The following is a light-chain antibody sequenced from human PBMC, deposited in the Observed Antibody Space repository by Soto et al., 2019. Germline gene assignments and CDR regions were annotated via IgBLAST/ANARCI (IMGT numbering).Light chain of an antibody. V-gene: IGLV1-44*01. CDR2: INN. Sequence: QSALSQPPSASGTPGQRIAVSCSGNTSNIGRNSVSWYQQIPGTAPKLLIYINNQRPSGVPARFSGSKSDTSASLGISRLQSEDEADYYCAAWDDNLNDDVFGTGTKVTVL. CDR1: TSNIGRNS. J-gene: IGLJ1*01. CDR3: AAWDDNLNDDV.